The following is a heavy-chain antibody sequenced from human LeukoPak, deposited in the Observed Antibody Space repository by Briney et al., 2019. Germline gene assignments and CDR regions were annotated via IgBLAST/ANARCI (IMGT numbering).Heavy chain of an antibody. CDR3: ARDDGIGSSSTHFDY. CDR1: GGTFSSYA. D-gene: IGHD6-13*01. CDR2: IIPIFGTA. Sequence: PEASVKVSCKASGGTFSSYAISWVRQAPGQGLEWMGGIIPIFGTANYAQKFQGRVTITADESTSTAYMELSSLRSEDTAVYYCARDDGIGSSSTHFDYWGQGTLVTVSS. V-gene: IGHV1-69*01. J-gene: IGHJ4*02.